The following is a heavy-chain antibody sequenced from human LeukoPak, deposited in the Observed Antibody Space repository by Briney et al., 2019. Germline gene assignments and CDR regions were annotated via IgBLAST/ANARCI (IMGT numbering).Heavy chain of an antibody. D-gene: IGHD3-22*01. CDR2: ISGSGGST. CDR1: GFTFSSYA. J-gene: IGHJ4*02. V-gene: IGHV3-23*01. Sequence: GGSLRLSCAASGFTFSSYAMSWVRQAPGKGLEWVSAISGSGGSTSYADSVKGRFTISRDNSKNTLHLQMNSLRADDTAVYYCAKDFYDSSGSRYDYWGQGTLVTVSS. CDR3: AKDFYDSSGSRYDY.